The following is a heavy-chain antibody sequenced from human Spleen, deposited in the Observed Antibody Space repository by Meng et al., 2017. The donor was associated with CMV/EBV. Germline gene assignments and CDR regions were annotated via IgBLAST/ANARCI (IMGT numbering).Heavy chain of an antibody. CDR2: SSWDGGNT. CDR3: ARDLGNHNEY. CDR1: GFMFDDYT. J-gene: IGHJ4*02. Sequence: GESLKISCAASGFMFDDYTIRWVRQAPGKGLEWVSLSSWDGGNTYYADSVKGRFTISRDNAKNTLLLQMNSLRVEDTAVYYCARDLGNHNEYWGQGTLVTVSS. D-gene: IGHD1-14*01. V-gene: IGHV3-43*01.